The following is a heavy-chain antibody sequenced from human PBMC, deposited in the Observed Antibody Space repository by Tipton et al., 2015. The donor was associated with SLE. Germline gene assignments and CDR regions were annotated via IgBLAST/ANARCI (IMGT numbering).Heavy chain of an antibody. J-gene: IGHJ4*02. CDR1: GYTFTSYG. D-gene: IGHD3-3*01. CDR2: LSAYNGNT. CDR3: ARRRYDFWRGFEYYFDY. Sequence: QLVQSGAEVKKPGASVKVSCKASGYTFTSYGISWVRQAHGQGLEWMGWLSAYNGNTNYAQKLQGRVTMTTDTSTTTAYMELRSLRSDGTAVYYCARRRYDFWRGFEYYFDYRGQETLVTVSS. V-gene: IGHV1-18*01.